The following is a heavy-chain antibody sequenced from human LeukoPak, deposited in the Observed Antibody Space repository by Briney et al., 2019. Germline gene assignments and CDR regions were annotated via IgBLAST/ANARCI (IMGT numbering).Heavy chain of an antibody. CDR2: IYYSGST. J-gene: IGHJ4*01. CDR1: GGSISSSSYY. D-gene: IGHD6-25*01. Sequence: SETLSLTCTVSGGSISSSSYYWGWIRQPPGKGLEWIGSIYYSGSTYYNPSLKSRVTISVDTSKNQFSLKLSSVTAAGTAVYYCAKSGGYGLIDYWGQGTLVTVSS. V-gene: IGHV4-39*01. CDR3: AKSGGYGLIDY.